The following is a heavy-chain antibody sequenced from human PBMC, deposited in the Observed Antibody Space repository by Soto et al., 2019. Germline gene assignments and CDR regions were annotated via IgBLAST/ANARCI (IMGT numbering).Heavy chain of an antibody. V-gene: IGHV3-30*18. CDR2: ISDDGSKK. CDR1: GFTLSSYG. J-gene: IGHJ4*02. D-gene: IGHD1-26*01. Sequence: SGGSLRLSCAAAGFTLSSYGMHWVHQAPGKGLEWVAVISDDGSKKYYADSVKGRFSISRDNPKNTLFLQMNSLRVEDTAVYYCAKVGDVYNSFFDYWGQGTPVTVSS. CDR3: AKVGDVYNSFFDY.